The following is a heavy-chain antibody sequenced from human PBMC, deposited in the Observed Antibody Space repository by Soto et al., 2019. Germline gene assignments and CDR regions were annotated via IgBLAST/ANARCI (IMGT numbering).Heavy chain of an antibody. CDR2: IYPGDSDT. CDR1: GYSFTSYW. J-gene: IGHJ4*02. Sequence: GESLKISCKGSGYSFTSYWIGWVRQMPGKGLEWMGIIYPGDSDTRYSPSFQGQVTISADKSISTAYLQWSSLKASDTAMYYRARRAYYDFWSGYYNPYPLALDYWGQGTLVTVSS. V-gene: IGHV5-51*01. CDR3: ARRAYYDFWSGYYNPYPLALDY. D-gene: IGHD3-3*01.